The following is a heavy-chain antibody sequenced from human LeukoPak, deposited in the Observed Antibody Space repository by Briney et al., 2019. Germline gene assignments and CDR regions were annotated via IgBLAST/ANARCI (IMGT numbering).Heavy chain of an antibody. J-gene: IGHJ4*02. Sequence: SSETLSLTCTVSGYSISSGYYWGWIRQPPGKGLEWIGSIYHSGSTYYNPSLKSRVTISVDTSKNQFSLRLSSVTAADTALYFCARDLDYWGQGTLVTVSS. CDR1: GYSISSGYY. V-gene: IGHV4-38-2*02. CDR3: ARDLDY. CDR2: IYHSGST.